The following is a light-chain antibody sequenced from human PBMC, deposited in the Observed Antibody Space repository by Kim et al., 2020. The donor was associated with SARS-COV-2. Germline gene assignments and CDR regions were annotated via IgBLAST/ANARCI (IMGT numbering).Light chain of an antibody. J-gene: IGKJ1*01. CDR3: QQYNNWPPWT. Sequence: SPGETASLSCRSSQGVSNNLSWYQQKPGQAPRLLIYGASTRATGIPARFSGSGSGTEFTLTISSLQSEDFAVYYCQQYNNWPPWTFGQGTKVDIK. CDR2: GAS. CDR1: QGVSNN. V-gene: IGKV3-15*01.